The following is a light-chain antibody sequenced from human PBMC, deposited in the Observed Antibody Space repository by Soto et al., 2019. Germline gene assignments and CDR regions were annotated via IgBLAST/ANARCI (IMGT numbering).Light chain of an antibody. CDR2: DAS. J-gene: IGKJ4*01. CDR1: QSISGK. CDR3: QQRYNWPLT. V-gene: IGKV3-15*01. Sequence: EIVMTQSPATLCLSPGERATLSCRASQSISGKLAWYQHRPGQAPRLLIYDASIRATGIPARFSGSGSGTVFTLNISSLQSEDFALYYCQQRYNWPLTFGGGTKVDIK.